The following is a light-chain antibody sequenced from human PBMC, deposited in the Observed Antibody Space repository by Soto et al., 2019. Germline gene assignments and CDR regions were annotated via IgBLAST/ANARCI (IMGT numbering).Light chain of an antibody. CDR2: AAS. V-gene: IGKV1-27*01. Sequence: DIQMTQSPSSLSASVGDRVTITCRASQGISHYLAWYQQKPGKVPKLLIYAASTLQSGVPSRFSGSGSGTDFTLAISSRQPEDVATYYCQKYNSAPHTFGQGTKVEIK. CDR3: QKYNSAPHT. J-gene: IGKJ1*01. CDR1: QGISHY.